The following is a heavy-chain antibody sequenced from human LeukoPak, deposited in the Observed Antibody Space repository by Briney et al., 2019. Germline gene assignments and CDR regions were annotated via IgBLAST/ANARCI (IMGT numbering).Heavy chain of an antibody. V-gene: IGHV3-64D*06. D-gene: IGHD6-19*01. Sequence: GRSLRLSCAASRFTFSNYAMHWVRQAPGKGLEYVSAISSNGGSTYYADSVKGRFTISRDNSKNTLYLQMSSLRAEDTAAYYCVKDKRIAVAGTRNWFDPWGQGTLVTVSS. J-gene: IGHJ5*02. CDR1: RFTFSNYA. CDR2: ISSNGGST. CDR3: VKDKRIAVAGTRNWFDP.